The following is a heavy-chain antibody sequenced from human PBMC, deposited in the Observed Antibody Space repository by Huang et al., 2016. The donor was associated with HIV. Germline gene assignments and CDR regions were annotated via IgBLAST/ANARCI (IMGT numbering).Heavy chain of an antibody. Sequence: QVQRVESGGGVVRPGGSLRFSCAASGVTFSSYGMAGVRQAPGKWLEWVAFIRYDGSNKYYADSVRGRFTISRDNSKNTLYLQMNSLRAEDTAVYYCAKGSMANAFDIWGQGTMVTVSS. CDR2: IRYDGSNK. CDR3: AKGSMANAFDI. D-gene: IGHD3-10*01. J-gene: IGHJ3*02. V-gene: IGHV3-30*02. CDR1: GVTFSSYG.